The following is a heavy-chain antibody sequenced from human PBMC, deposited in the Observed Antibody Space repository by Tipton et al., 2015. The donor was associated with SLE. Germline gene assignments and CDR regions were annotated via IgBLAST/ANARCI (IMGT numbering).Heavy chain of an antibody. J-gene: IGHJ6*02. CDR2: IGTAGDT. D-gene: IGHD3-10*01. CDR3: ARSRGHYYYYYGMDV. V-gene: IGHV3-13*04. Sequence: GSLRLSCAASGFTFSSYDMHWVRQATGKGLEWVSAIGTAGDTYYPGSVKGRFTISRENAKNSLYLQMNSLRAGDTAVYYCARSRGHYYYYYGMDVWGQGTTVTVSS. CDR1: GFTFSSYD.